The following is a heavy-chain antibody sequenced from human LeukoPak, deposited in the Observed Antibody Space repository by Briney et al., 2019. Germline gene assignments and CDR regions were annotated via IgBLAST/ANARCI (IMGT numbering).Heavy chain of an antibody. Sequence: PGRSLRLSCAASGFTFSSYGMHWVRQAPGKRLEWVAVISYDGSNKYYADSVKGRFTISRDNSKNTLYLQMNSLRAEDTAVYYCAKDGRDGYNLVDYWGQGTLVTVSS. CDR3: AKDGRDGYNLVDY. D-gene: IGHD5-24*01. V-gene: IGHV3-30*18. J-gene: IGHJ4*02. CDR2: ISYDGSNK. CDR1: GFTFSSYG.